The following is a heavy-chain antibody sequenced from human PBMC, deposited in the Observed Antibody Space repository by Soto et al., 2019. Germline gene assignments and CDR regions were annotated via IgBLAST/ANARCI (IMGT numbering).Heavy chain of an antibody. V-gene: IGHV4-38-2*02. Sequence: SCTVAECTSGSGSYWGRIRQHPGKGPEWIASIYHGGTTSYNPSLKSRVTVSVDKSNNQFSLKLRSVTAADTAVYYCAKAHGMVVAGSALGYWRHGTLVLVIS. D-gene: IGHD6-19*01. J-gene: IGHJ4*01. CDR3: AKAHGMVVAGSALGY. CDR1: ECTSGSGSY. CDR2: IYHGGTT.